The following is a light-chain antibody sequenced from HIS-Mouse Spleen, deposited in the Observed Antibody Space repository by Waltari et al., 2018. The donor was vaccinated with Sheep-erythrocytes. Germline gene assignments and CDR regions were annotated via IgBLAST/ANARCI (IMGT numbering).Light chain of an antibody. CDR3: SSYAGSNNWV. V-gene: IGLV2-8*01. J-gene: IGLJ3*02. Sequence: QSALTQPPSASGSPGQSVTIPCTGTSSDVGGYNYVSWYQQHPGKSPKPIIYEVSKRPSGVPDGFAGSKSRNTASLTVSGLQAEDEADYYCSSYAGSNNWVFGGGTKLTVL. CDR2: EVS. CDR1: SSDVGGYNY.